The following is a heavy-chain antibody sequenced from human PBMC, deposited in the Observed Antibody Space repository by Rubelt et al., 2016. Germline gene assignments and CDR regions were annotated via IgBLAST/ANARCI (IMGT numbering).Heavy chain of an antibody. CDR1: GFTFNNYW. J-gene: IGHJ4*02. D-gene: IGHD3-22*01. V-gene: IGHV3-7*01. CDR2: IKQDGSEK. CDR3: ASDFYYNSSNYYGGLDY. Sequence: GFTFNNYWMNWVRQAPGEGLEWVANIKQDGSEKYYVDSVKGRFTISRDNAKNSLYLRMNSLRAEDTAVYYCASDFYYNSSNYYGGLDYWGQGILVTVSS.